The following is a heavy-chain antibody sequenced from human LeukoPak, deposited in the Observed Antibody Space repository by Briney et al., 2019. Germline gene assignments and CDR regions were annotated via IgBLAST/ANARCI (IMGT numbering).Heavy chain of an antibody. CDR3: AKYMDVGDYDSWDYFDY. D-gene: IGHD3-10*01. V-gene: IGHV3-30*02. J-gene: IGHJ4*02. Sequence: PGGSLRLPWAASGFTFSSSGMHSVRQAPGKGLEWVAFIRYEGTNKYYADSVKGRFTISRDNSKNTLDLQMNSLRAEDTSVCYCAKYMDVGDYDSWDYFDYCGQGTLVTVSS. CDR1: GFTFSSSG. CDR2: IRYEGTNK.